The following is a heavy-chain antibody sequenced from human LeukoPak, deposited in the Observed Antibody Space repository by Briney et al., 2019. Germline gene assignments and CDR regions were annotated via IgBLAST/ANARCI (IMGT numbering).Heavy chain of an antibody. J-gene: IGHJ4*02. CDR2: ISGSGGST. V-gene: IGHV3-23*01. CDR3: AKDPTYYDILTGYFFPSFDY. D-gene: IGHD3-9*01. Sequence: GGSLRLSCAASGFTFSSYAMSWVRQAPGKGLEWVSAISGSGGSTYYADSVKGRFTISRDNSKNTLYLQMNSLRAEDTAVYYCAKDPTYYDILTGYFFPSFDYWRQGTLVTVSS. CDR1: GFTFSSYA.